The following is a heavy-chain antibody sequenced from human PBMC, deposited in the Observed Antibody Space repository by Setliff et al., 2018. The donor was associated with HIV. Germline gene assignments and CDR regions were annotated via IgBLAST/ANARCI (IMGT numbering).Heavy chain of an antibody. J-gene: IGHJ3*02. CDR3: ARDLRRYSYGQDAFDI. CDR1: GGTFSNYA. V-gene: IGHV1-69*13. D-gene: IGHD5-18*01. CDR2: IIPIFGTV. Sequence: ASVKVSCKASGGTFSNYAISWVRQAPGHGLEWMGGIIPIFGTVNYAQKFQGRVTITADESTSTAYMELSSLRSEDTAVYYCARDLRRYSYGQDAFDIWGQGTAVTVSS.